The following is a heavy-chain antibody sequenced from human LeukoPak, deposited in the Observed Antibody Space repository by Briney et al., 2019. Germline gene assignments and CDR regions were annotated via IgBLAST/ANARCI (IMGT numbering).Heavy chain of an antibody. J-gene: IGHJ4*02. CDR1: GFTFSSYA. V-gene: IGHV3-30*04. Sequence: GGSLRLSCAASGFTFSSYAMHWVRQAPGKGLEWVAVISYDGSNKYYADSVKGRFTISRDNAKNSLYLQMNSLRAEDTALYYCARGQTPDYWGQGTLVTVSS. CDR3: ARGQTPDY. CDR2: ISYDGSNK.